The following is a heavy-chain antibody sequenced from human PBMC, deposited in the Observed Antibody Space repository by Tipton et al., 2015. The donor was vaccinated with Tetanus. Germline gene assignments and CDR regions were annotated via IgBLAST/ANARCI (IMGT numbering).Heavy chain of an antibody. CDR2: IYYSGST. CDR3: ATSKGGAARPRFDY. J-gene: IGHJ4*02. Sequence: TLSLTCTVSGGSINPYYWSWIRQPPGKGLEWIGYIYYSGSTNYNPSLKSRVTISVDTSKNQFSLKLSSVTAADTAVYYCATSKGGAARPRFDYWGQGTLVTVSS. CDR1: GGSINPYY. V-gene: IGHV4-59*01. D-gene: IGHD6-6*01.